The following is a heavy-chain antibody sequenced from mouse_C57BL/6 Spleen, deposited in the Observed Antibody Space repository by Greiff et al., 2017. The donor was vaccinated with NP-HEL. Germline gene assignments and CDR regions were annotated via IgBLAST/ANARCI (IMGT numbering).Heavy chain of an antibody. CDR3: ARVYYGSYYAMDY. CDR2: ISSGSSTI. CDR1: GFTFSDYG. D-gene: IGHD2-1*01. J-gene: IGHJ4*01. V-gene: IGHV5-17*01. Sequence: EVKVVESGGGLVKPGGSLKLSCAASGFTFSDYGMHWVRQAPEKGLEWVAYISSGSSTIYYADTAKGRLTISGDNAMNPLFLQMTSLRSEDTAMYYCARVYYGSYYAMDYWGQGTSVTVSS.